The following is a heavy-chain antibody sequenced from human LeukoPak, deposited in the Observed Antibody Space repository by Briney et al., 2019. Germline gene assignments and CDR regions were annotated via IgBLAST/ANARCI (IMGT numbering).Heavy chain of an antibody. CDR2: IKSKSEGGTT. CDR3: ARVDRILPAIDY. CDR1: GFTFSDAC. Sequence: GGSLRLSCAASGFTFSDACTSWVRQAPGKGLEWVGRIKSKSEGGTTDYAAPVKGRFTISRDDSKNTLYLQMNSLKTEDTAVYYCARVDRILPAIDYWGQGTLVTVSS. V-gene: IGHV3-15*01. D-gene: IGHD3-3*02. J-gene: IGHJ4*02.